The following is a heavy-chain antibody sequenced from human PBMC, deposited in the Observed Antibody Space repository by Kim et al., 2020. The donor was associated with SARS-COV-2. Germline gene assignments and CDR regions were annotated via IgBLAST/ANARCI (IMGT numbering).Heavy chain of an antibody. J-gene: IGHJ3*02. Sequence: QKFQGRVTITADESTSTAYMELSSLRSEDTAVYYCARELELGARCYAFDIWGQGTMVTVSS. D-gene: IGHD1-7*01. CDR3: ARELELGARCYAFDI. V-gene: IGHV1-69*01.